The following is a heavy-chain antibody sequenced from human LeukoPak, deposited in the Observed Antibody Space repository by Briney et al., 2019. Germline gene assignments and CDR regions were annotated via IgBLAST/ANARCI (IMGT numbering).Heavy chain of an antibody. D-gene: IGHD2-15*01. V-gene: IGHV1-24*01. Sequence: ASVKVSCKVSGYTLTELSMHWVRQAPGKGLEWMGGFDPEDGETIYAQKFQGRVTMTEDTSTDTAYMKLSSLRSEDTAVYYCATGRGYCSGGSCPVLHWGQGTLVTVSS. CDR2: FDPEDGET. CDR3: ATGRGYCSGGSCPVLH. CDR1: GYTLTELS. J-gene: IGHJ4*02.